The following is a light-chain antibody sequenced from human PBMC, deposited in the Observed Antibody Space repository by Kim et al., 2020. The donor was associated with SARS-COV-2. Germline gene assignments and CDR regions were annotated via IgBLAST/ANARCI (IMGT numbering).Light chain of an antibody. CDR2: DVT. CDR1: NSDIGSYKS. V-gene: IGLV2-14*03. J-gene: IGLJ1*01. Sequence: GQSITIACTGTNSDIGSYKSVSWYQQHPGKAPKVIIYDVTKQPSGVSNRFSGSKSGNTASLTISGLQAEDEADYYCLSYTTSSTYIFGTGTKVTVL. CDR3: LSYTTSSTYI.